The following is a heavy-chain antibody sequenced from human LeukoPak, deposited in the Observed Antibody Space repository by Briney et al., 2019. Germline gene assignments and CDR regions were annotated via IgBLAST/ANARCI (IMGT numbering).Heavy chain of an antibody. Sequence: PGGSLRLSYAASGFPFSSYAMSWVRQAPGKGLEWVSAISGSGGSTYYADSVKGRFTISRDNSKNTLYLQMNSLRAEDTAVYYSAKDFSAYLSLGYFDYWGQGTLVTVSS. J-gene: IGHJ4*02. D-gene: IGHD3-16*01. CDR3: AKDFSAYLSLGYFDY. CDR1: GFPFSSYA. V-gene: IGHV3-23*01. CDR2: ISGSGGST.